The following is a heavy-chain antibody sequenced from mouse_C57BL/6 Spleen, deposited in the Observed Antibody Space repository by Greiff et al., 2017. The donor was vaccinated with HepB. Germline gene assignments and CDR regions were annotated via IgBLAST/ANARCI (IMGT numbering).Heavy chain of an antibody. CDR2: IYPGDGDT. J-gene: IGHJ1*03. CDR1: GYAFSSSW. CDR3: AREDYSKDV. Sequence: QVQLQQSGPELVKPGASVKISCKASGYAFSSSWMNWVKQRPGKGLEWIGRIYPGDGDTNYNGKFKGKATLTADKSSSTAYMQLSSLTSEDSAVYFCAREDYSKDVWGTGTTVTVSS. V-gene: IGHV1-82*01. D-gene: IGHD2-5*01.